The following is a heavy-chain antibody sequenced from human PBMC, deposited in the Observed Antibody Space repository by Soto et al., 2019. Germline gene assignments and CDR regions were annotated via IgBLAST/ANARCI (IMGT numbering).Heavy chain of an antibody. D-gene: IGHD3-22*01. CDR1: GFTFSSYG. CDR2: IWYDGSNK. V-gene: IGHV3-33*01. J-gene: IGHJ4*02. CDR3: VRDWAGRYYDSTGLLY. Sequence: QVQLVESGGGVVQPGRSLRLSCAASGFTFSSYGMHWVRQAPGKGLGWVAVIWYDGSNKYYADSVKGRFTISRDNSKNTLYLQMNSRRAEDTAVYYCVRDWAGRYYDSTGLLYWGQGTLVTVSS.